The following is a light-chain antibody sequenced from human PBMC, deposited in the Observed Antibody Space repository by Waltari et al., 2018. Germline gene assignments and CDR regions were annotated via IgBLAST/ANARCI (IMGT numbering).Light chain of an antibody. J-gene: IGKJ1*01. CDR1: QSVSRS. CDR3: QHYVRLPVS. V-gene: IGKV3-20*01. CDR2: GAS. Sequence: EIVLTQSPGTLSLSPGERATLSCRASQSVSRSLAWYQQKPGQAPRLRIYGASSRATGVPDRFRGSGSGTDFSLTISRLEPEDFAVYYCQHYVRLPVSFGQGTKVEIK.